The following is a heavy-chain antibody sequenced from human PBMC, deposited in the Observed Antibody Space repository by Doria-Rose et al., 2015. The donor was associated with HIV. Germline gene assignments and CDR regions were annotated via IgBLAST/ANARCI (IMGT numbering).Heavy chain of an antibody. V-gene: IGHV4-31*03. J-gene: IGHJ5*02. D-gene: IGHD6-13*01. CDR3: ARERSSWYH. CDR2: ISYSGST. Sequence: AQLQESGPGLGKPSQTPSPTCTGSGGSISGGGYYSSWRRPHPGKGLEWIGHISYSGSTYYNPSLKSRVTISVDTSKNQFSLKLSSVTAPDTAAYYCARERSSWYHWGQGTLVTVSS. CDR1: GGSISGGGYY.